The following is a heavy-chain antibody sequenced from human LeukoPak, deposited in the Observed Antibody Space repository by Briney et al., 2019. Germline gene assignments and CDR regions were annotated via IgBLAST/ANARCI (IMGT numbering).Heavy chain of an antibody. CDR3: AHRQVGYSSGWYSPLRYYFDY. Sequence: SGPTLVKPTQTLTLTCTFSGFSLSTSGVGVGWIRQPPGKALEWLALIYWDDDKRYSPSLKSRLTITKDTSKNQVVLTMTNMDPVDTATYYCAHRQVGYSSGWYSPLRYYFDYWGQGTLVTVSS. CDR2: IYWDDDK. V-gene: IGHV2-5*02. J-gene: IGHJ4*02. D-gene: IGHD6-19*01. CDR1: GFSLSTSGVG.